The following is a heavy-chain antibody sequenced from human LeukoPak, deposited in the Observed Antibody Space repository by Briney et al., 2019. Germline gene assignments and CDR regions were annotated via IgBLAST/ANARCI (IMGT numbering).Heavy chain of an antibody. CDR1: GGSISSSAYY. CDR3: ARYPPGYFDY. V-gene: IGHV4-39*01. CDR2: IYYSGST. Sequence: SETLSLTCTVSGGSISSSAYYWGWIRQSPGKGLEWIGSIYYSGSTSYNPSLMSRVTISVDASRSQFFLELNSVTAADTAVYYCARYPPGYFDYWGQGTLVTVSS. J-gene: IGHJ4*02.